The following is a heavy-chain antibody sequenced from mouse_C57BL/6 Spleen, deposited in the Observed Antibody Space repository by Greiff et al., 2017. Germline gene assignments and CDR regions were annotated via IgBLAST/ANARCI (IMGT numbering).Heavy chain of an antibody. Sequence: QVQLQQPGAELVKPGASVKLSCKASGYTFTSYWMQWVKQRPGQGLEWIGEIDPSDSYTNYTQKFKGKATLTVDTPSSTAYMQLSSLTSEDSAVYYCARPHFDYWGQGTTLTVSS. J-gene: IGHJ2*01. CDR3: ARPHFDY. V-gene: IGHV1-50*01. CDR1: GYTFTSYW. CDR2: IDPSDSYT.